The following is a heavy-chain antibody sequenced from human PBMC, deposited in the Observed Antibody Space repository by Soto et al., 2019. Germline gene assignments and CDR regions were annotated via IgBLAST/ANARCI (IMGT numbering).Heavy chain of an antibody. V-gene: IGHV5-51*01. J-gene: IGHJ5*02. CDR2: IYPGDSDT. CDR3: ARQERRPYSSSWYDLNWFDP. D-gene: IGHD6-13*01. CDR1: GYSFTSYW. Sequence: EVQLVQSGAEVKKPGESLKISCKGSGYSFTSYWIGWVRQMPGKGLEWMGIIYPGDSDTRYSPSFQGQVTISADKSISTAYLQWSSLKASDTAMYYCARQERRPYSSSWYDLNWFDPWGQGTLVTVSS.